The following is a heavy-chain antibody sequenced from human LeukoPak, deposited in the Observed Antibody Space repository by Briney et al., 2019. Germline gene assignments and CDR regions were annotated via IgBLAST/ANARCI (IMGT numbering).Heavy chain of an antibody. D-gene: IGHD6-19*01. Sequence: PGGSLRLSCAASGFTFSSYAMSWVRQAPGKGLEWVSAISGSGGSTYYADSVKGRFTISRDNSKNTLYLQMNSLRAEDTAVYYCAKGARPYHSSGWYTWFDPWGQGTLVTVSS. CDR3: AKGARPYHSSGWYTWFDP. V-gene: IGHV3-23*01. CDR2: ISGSGGST. CDR1: GFTFSSYA. J-gene: IGHJ5*02.